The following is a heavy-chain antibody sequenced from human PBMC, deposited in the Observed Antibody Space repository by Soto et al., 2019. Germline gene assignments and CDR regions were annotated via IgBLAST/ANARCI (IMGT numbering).Heavy chain of an antibody. D-gene: IGHD7-27*01. CDR2: INSEGTTT. CDR1: GGFTFSSYW. V-gene: IGHV3-74*01. J-gene: IGHJ4*02. Sequence: EVQLVESGGGLVQPGGSLRLSCAASGGFTFSSYWIQWVRQAPGKGLVWVSRINSEGTTTTYADSVKGRFTISRDNAKNTLFLQMNSLRAEDTAVYYCGRAPGGTGIVDYWGQGTLVTVSS. CDR3: GRAPGGTGIVDY.